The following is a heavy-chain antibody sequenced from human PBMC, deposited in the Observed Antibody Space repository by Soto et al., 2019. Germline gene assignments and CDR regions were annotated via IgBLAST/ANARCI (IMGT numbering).Heavy chain of an antibody. D-gene: IGHD6-6*01. CDR3: TSGRPPTDY. J-gene: IGHJ4*02. CDR1: GYSFITYG. Sequence: QVQLVQSAAEVKKPGASVKVSCKASGYSFITYGISWVRQAPGQGLEWMSWISDYNGNTNYAQKFQGRVTMTTDTPTNTAFMEMRSLRSDDTAIYYCTSGRPPTDYWGQGTLVTFSS. CDR2: ISDYNGNT. V-gene: IGHV1-18*04.